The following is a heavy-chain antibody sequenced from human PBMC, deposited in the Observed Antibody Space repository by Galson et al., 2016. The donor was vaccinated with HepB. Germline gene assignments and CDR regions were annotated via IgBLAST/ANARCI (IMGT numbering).Heavy chain of an antibody. D-gene: IGHD3-22*01. V-gene: IGHV3-9*01. J-gene: IGHJ3*02. CDR1: GFTLDHYA. CDR3: AKDSGAYYYDSSGCRRNAFDI. CDR2: ISWNSGSI. Sequence: SLRLSCAASGFTLDHYAMHWARQAPGKGLEWVSGISWNSGSIGYADSVKGRFTISRDNAKHSLYLQMNSLRAGDTALYYCAKDSGAYYYDSSGCRRNAFDIWGQGTMVTVSS.